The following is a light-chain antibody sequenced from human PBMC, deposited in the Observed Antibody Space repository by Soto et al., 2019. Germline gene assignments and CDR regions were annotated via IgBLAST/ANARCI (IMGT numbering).Light chain of an antibody. CDR2: AAS. CDR3: LQKYFYPFT. Sequence: IQMTQSPSSLSASVEDRFIITCRASQGIRNDLDWFQQKPGKAPKLLIYAASNLQSGVPARFSGSGSGTDFTLTISSLQPEDFATYYCLQKYFYPFTFGPGTKVDIK. V-gene: IGKV1-6*01. J-gene: IGKJ3*01. CDR1: QGIRND.